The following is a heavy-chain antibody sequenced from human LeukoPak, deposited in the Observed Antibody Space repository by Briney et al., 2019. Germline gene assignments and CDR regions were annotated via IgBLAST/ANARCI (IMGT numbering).Heavy chain of an antibody. J-gene: IGHJ5*02. V-gene: IGHV1-69*05. D-gene: IGHD3-22*01. CDR2: IIPIFGTA. Sequence: ASVKVSCKASGGTFSSYAISWVRQAPGQGLEWMGGIIPIFGTANYAQKFQGRVTITTDESTSTAYMELSSLRSEDTAVYYCARARDYYDSSDPGWFDPWGQGTLVTVSS. CDR3: ARARDYYDSSDPGWFDP. CDR1: GGTFSSYA.